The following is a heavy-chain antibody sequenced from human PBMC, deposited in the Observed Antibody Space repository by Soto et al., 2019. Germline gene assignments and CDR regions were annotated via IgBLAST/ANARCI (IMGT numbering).Heavy chain of an antibody. CDR1: GGSISSYY. CDR2: IYYSGST. D-gene: IGHD2-2*01. CDR3: ARGYCSSTSCHDAFDI. Sequence: QVQLQESGPGLVKPSETLSLTCTVSGGSISSYYWSWIRQPPGKGLEWIGYIYYSGSTNYNPSLKSRVTISVDTSKNQFSLKLSSVTGAETGVDYCARGYCSSTSCHDAFDIWGQGTMVTVSS. V-gene: IGHV4-59*01. J-gene: IGHJ3*02.